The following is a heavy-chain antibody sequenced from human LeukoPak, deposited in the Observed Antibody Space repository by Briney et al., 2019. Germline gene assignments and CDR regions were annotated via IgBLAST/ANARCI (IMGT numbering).Heavy chain of an antibody. Sequence: SVKVSCKASVGSFTTYIITWVRQAPGQGLEWMGRIVPISGTTQYAQNFQGRVTITTDESASTAYMELNSLRPEDTAVYYCAREFGSTGSSVYWGQGTLVTVSS. CDR1: VGSFTTYI. CDR3: AREFGSTGSSVY. CDR2: IVPISGTT. V-gene: IGHV1-69*05. J-gene: IGHJ4*02. D-gene: IGHD1-1*01.